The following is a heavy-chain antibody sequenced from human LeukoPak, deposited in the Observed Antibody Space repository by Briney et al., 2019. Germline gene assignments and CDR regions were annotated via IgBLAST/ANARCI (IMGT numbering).Heavy chain of an antibody. D-gene: IGHD2-15*01. CDR3: ASDLTLPGGYCIGSKCYSLDS. Sequence: GGSLRLSCAASGFTFSDYYMNWIRQAPGKGLEWLSYISSSGSTIKYADSVKGRFITSRDNAKNSLHLQMNSLRPEDTAVYYCASDLTLPGGYCIGSKCYSLDSWGQGTLVTVSS. CDR2: ISSSGSTI. J-gene: IGHJ5*01. V-gene: IGHV3-11*04. CDR1: GFTFSDYY.